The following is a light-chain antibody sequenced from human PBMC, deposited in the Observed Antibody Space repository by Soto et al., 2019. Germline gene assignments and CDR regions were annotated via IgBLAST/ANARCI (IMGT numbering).Light chain of an antibody. Sequence: DIQMTQSPSSLSASVGDRVTITCRASQGISNYLAWYQQKPGKVPKLLIYAASTLQLGVPSRFSGSGSGTDFTLTIISLQPEDVATYYCQKYNSAPTWTFGQGTKVEIK. CDR1: QGISNY. J-gene: IGKJ1*01. V-gene: IGKV1-27*01. CDR3: QKYNSAPTWT. CDR2: AAS.